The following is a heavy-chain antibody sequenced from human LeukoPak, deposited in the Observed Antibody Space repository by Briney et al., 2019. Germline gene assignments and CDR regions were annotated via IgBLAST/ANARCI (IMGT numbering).Heavy chain of an antibody. CDR1: GGSITSSSYY. V-gene: IGHV4-39*01. Sequence: SETLSLTCTVSGGSITSSSYYWGWIRQPPGKELEWIGSICYSGSTYYNPSLKRRVTISVDTSKNQFSLRLSSVTAADTAVYYCARVFQGFDNWGQGTLVTVSS. CDR2: ICYSGST. CDR3: ARVFQGFDN. J-gene: IGHJ4*02. D-gene: IGHD1-14*01.